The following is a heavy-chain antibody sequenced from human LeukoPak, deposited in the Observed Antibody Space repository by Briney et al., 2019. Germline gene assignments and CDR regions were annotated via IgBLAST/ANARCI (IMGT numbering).Heavy chain of an antibody. Sequence: SETLSLTCAVYGGSFSGSFSDYYWTCIRQTPGKGLEWIGEIHHSGSTNYNPSLKSQVTISVDTSKNQFSLKLNSLTAADTAVYYCATFRWGVGFEYWGQGTLATVSS. D-gene: IGHD3-16*01. J-gene: IGHJ4*02. CDR2: IHHSGST. CDR3: ATFRWGVGFEY. CDR1: GGSFSGSFSDYY. V-gene: IGHV4-34*01.